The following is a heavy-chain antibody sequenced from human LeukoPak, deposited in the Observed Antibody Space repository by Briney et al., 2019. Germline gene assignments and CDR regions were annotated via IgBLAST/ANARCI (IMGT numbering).Heavy chain of an antibody. Sequence: SETLSLTCTVSGGSISSYYWSWIRQPPGKGLEWIGYIYYSGSTNYNPSLKSRVTISVDTSKNQFSLKLSSVTAADTAVYYCARDGNPWNLDVWGRGTLVTVSS. V-gene: IGHV4-59*01. CDR3: ARDGNPWNLDV. J-gene: IGHJ2*01. D-gene: IGHD1-14*01. CDR2: IYYSGST. CDR1: GGSISSYY.